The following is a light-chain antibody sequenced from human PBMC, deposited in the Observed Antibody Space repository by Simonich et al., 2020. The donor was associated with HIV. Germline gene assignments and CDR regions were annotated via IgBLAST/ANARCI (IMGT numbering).Light chain of an antibody. Sequence: DIVMTQSPDSLAVSLGERATISCKSSQSVLYSPNNKNYKNYLAWYQQKPRQPPKLLLYWASTRESWVPDRFSGSVSGTDFTLTISSLQAEDVAVYYCQQYYSAPRTFGQGTKVEIK. CDR1: QSVLYSPNNKNYKNY. V-gene: IGKV4-1*01. CDR2: WAS. CDR3: QQYYSAPRT. J-gene: IGKJ1*01.